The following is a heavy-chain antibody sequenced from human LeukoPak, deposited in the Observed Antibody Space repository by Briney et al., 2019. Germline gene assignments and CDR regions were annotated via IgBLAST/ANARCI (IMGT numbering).Heavy chain of an antibody. V-gene: IGHV4-34*01. CDR1: GGSFSGYY. CDR2: INHSGST. D-gene: IGHD4-17*01. CDR3: ARATTVTKNLDY. J-gene: IGHJ4*02. Sequence: KPSETLSLTCAVYGGSFSGYYWSWIRQPPGKGLEWIGEINHSGSTNYNPSLKSRVTISVDTSKNQFSLKLSSVTAADTAVYYCARATTVTKNLDYWGQGTLVTVSS.